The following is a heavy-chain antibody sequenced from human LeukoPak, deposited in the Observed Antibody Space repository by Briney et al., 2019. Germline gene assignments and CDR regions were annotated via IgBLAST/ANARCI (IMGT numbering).Heavy chain of an antibody. J-gene: IGHJ6*02. CDR2: IYYRGST. CDR3: ARSQSNYDILTGYYYNYGMDV. V-gene: IGHV4-59*01. Sequence: SETLSLTCTVSGGSISGYYWSWIRQPPGKGLEWIGYIYYRGSTNYNPSLKSRVTISVDTSKNELSLKLSSVTAADTAVYYCARSQSNYDILTGYYYNYGMDVWGQGTTVTVSS. D-gene: IGHD3-9*01. CDR1: GGSISGYY.